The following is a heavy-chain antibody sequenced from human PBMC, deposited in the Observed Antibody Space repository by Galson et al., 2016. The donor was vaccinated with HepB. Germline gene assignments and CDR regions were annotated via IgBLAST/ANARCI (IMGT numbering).Heavy chain of an antibody. V-gene: IGHV3-72*01. D-gene: IGHD2-8*01. J-gene: IGHJ4*02. CDR2: IRIKRNNYIT. CDR3: ARMANGADSD. Sequence: SLRLSCAGSGFSFSDHYMDWVRQAPGKGLEWVGRIRIKRNNYITGYAASVIGRFTISRDDSRNSVDLQMNTLKTEDTAVYYCARMANGADSDWGQGTLVTVSS. CDR1: GFSFSDHY.